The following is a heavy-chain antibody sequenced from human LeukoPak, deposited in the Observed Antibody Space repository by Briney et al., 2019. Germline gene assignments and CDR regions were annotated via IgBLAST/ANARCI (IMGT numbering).Heavy chain of an antibody. V-gene: IGHV3-23*01. J-gene: IGHJ5*02. CDR2: ISGFGGET. Sequence: GGSLRLSCEVSGFTFCNYDMRWGRRAPGKGLEWVSTISGFGGETFYADSVKGRFSLSRDNSKNTLSLQMNSLRVADTAVYYCAKGVHYGFFDPWGQGTLVTVSS. CDR1: GFTFCNYD. D-gene: IGHD3-10*01. CDR3: AKGVHYGFFDP.